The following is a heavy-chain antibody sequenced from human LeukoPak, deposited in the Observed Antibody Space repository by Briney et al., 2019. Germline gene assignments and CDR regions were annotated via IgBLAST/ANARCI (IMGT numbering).Heavy chain of an antibody. J-gene: IGHJ3*02. V-gene: IGHV1-2*02. CDR3: ARDRYSFFRRNAFDI. CDR2: INPNSGGT. D-gene: IGHD5-18*01. CDR1: GYTFTGYY. Sequence: GASVKVSCKASGYTFTGYYMHWVRQAPGQGLEWMGWINPNSGGTNYAQKFQGRVTMTRDTSISTAYMELSRLRSDDTAVYYCARDRYSFFRRNAFDIWGQGTMVTVSS.